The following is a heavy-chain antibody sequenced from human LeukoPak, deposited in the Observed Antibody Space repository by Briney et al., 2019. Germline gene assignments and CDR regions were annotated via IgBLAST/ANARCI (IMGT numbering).Heavy chain of an antibody. V-gene: IGHV3-21*01. CDR2: ISSSSSYI. Sequence: PGGSLRLSCAASGFTFSGYSMNWVRQAPGKGLEWVSSISSSSSYIYYADSVKGRFTISRDNAKNSLYLQMNSLRAEDTAVYYCARESSNYVEYWGQGTLVTVSS. J-gene: IGHJ4*02. CDR3: ARESSNYVEY. D-gene: IGHD6-6*01. CDR1: GFTFSGYS.